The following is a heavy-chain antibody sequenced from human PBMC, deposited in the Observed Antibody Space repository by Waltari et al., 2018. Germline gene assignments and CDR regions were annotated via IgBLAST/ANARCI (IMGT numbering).Heavy chain of an antibody. CDR3: ARVAKAVAGTLGY. CDR1: GYSISSGYY. D-gene: IGHD6-19*01. CDR2: IYHSGST. V-gene: IGHV4-38-2*01. J-gene: IGHJ4*02. Sequence: QVQLQESGPGLVKPSETLSLTCAVSGYSISSGYYWGWIRQPPGKGLEWIGSIYHSGSTYYNPSLKSRVTISVDTSKNQFSLKLSSVTAADTAVYYCARVAKAVAGTLGYWGQGTLVTVSS.